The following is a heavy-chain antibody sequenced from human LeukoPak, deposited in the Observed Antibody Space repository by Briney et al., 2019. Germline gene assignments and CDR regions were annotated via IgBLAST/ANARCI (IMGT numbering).Heavy chain of an antibody. J-gene: IGHJ4*02. CDR3: ARALGYCSGGSCYQPDY. CDR2: INHSGST. D-gene: IGHD2-15*01. CDR1: GGSISSSNW. V-gene: IGHV4-4*02. Sequence: SETLSLTCAVSGGSISSSNWWNWVRQTPGKGLEWIGEINHSGSTNYNPSLKSRVTISVDTSKNQFSLKLSSVTAADTAVYYCARALGYCSGGSCYQPDYWGQGTLVTVSS.